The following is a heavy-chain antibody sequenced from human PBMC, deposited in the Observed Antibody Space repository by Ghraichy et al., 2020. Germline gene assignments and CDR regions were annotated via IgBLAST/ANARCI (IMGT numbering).Heavy chain of an antibody. CDR2: ISSSRTYI. D-gene: IGHD2-2*01. J-gene: IGHJ6*02. Sequence: GGSLRLSCAASGFTFSDYFMNWVRQAPGKGLEWISSISSSRTYIYYADSVTGRFTISRDDAQNSLYLEMNSLRAEDTAVYYCARDHCTSSSCLEGYYYGMDVWGQGTTVSVSS. V-gene: IGHV3-21*01. CDR3: ARDHCTSSSCLEGYYYGMDV. CDR1: GFTFSDYF.